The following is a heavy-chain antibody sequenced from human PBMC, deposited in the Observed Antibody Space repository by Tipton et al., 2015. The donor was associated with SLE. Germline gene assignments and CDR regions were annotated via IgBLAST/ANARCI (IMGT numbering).Heavy chain of an antibody. J-gene: IGHJ4*02. Sequence: TLSLTCTVSDGSISSYYWSWIRQPPGKGLEWIGYIYTSGSTNYNPSLKSRVTISVDTSKNQFSLKLSSVTAADTAVYYCARDLFVEFYRSWSDYAYYFDYWGQGVLVTVSS. V-gene: IGHV4-4*08. CDR2: IYTSGST. D-gene: IGHD3-3*01. CDR3: ARDLFVEFYRSWSDYAYYFDY. CDR1: DGSISSYY.